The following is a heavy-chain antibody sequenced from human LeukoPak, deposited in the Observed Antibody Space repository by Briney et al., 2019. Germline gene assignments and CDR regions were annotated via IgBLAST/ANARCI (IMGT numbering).Heavy chain of an antibody. J-gene: IGHJ4*02. Sequence: GGSLRLSCAASGFTFSSYAMHWVRQAPGKGLEYVSAISSNGGSTYYANSVKARFTISRDNSKNTLYLQMGSLRAEDMAVYYCAAATYGGFDYWGQGTLVTVSS. D-gene: IGHD3-16*01. CDR2: ISSNGGST. CDR1: GFTFSSYA. CDR3: AAATYGGFDY. V-gene: IGHV3-64*01.